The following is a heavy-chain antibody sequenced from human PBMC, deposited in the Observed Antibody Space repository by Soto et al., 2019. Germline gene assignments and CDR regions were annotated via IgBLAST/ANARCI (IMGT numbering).Heavy chain of an antibody. V-gene: IGHV4-39*01. Sequence: SETLSLTCTVSGGSISSSSYYWGWIRQPPGKGLEWIGSIYYSGSTYYNPSLKSRVTISVDTSKNQFSLKLSSVTAAGTAVYYCARGFVRYQPNWFDPWGQGTLVTVSS. CDR3: ARGFVRYQPNWFDP. CDR2: IYYSGST. CDR1: GGSISSSSYY. D-gene: IGHD2-2*01. J-gene: IGHJ5*02.